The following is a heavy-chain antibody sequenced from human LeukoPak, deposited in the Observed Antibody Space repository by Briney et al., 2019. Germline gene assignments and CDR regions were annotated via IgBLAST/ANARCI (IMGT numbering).Heavy chain of an antibody. CDR3: ARGYRWEYYFDY. D-gene: IGHD1-26*01. V-gene: IGHV1-8*01. J-gene: IGHJ4*02. CDR2: MNPNSGNT. Sequence: ASVKVSCKASGYTLTSYDINWVRQATGQGLEWMGWMNPNSGNTGYAQKFQGRVTMTRNTSISTAYMELSSLRSEDTAVYYCARGYRWEYYFDYWGQGTLVTVSS. CDR1: GYTLTSYD.